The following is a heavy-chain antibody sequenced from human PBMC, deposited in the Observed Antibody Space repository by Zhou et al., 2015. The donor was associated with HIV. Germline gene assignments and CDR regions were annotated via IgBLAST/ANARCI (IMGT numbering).Heavy chain of an antibody. Sequence: VQLVESGGGVVQPGRSLRLSCAASGFTFSTYGMHWVRQVPGKGLTWVARINGDGTATTYADSVQGRFTISRDNAKSSLYLQMNSLKDADTAVYYCARKEGTYYPDHFFYMDVWGKGITVTVSS. D-gene: IGHD1-26*01. CDR1: GFTFSTYG. CDR3: ARKEGTYYPDHFFYMDV. J-gene: IGHJ6*03. CDR2: INGDGTAT. V-gene: IGHV3-74*02.